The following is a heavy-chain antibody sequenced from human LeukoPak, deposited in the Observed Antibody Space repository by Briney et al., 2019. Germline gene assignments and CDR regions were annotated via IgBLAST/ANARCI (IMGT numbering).Heavy chain of an antibody. V-gene: IGHV4-39*07. D-gene: IGHD2-2*02. CDR3: ARVVVPAAIPVHWFDP. CDR2: IYYSGST. CDR1: GGSISSSSYY. Sequence: SETLSLTCTVSGGSISSSSYYWGWIRQPPGKGLEWIGSIYYSGSTYYNPSLKSRVTISVDTSKNQFSLKLSSVTAADTAVYYCARVVVPAAIPVHWFDPWGQGTLVTVSS. J-gene: IGHJ5*02.